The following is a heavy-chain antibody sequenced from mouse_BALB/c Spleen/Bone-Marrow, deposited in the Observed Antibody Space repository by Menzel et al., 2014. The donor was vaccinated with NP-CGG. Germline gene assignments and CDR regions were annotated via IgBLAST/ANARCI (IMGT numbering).Heavy chain of an antibody. J-gene: IGHJ1*01. D-gene: IGHD2-4*01. CDR2: ISHKANGYTT. CDR1: GFTFTDYY. V-gene: IGHV7-3*02. Sequence: DVKLVESGGGLVRPGGSLRLSCATSGFTFTDYYMSWVRQPPGKALEWFGFISHKANGYTTEYSASVKGRFTIARDNSQSILYLQMNTLRAEDSATYYCARDINYDNYWDFDDWGPGTTVTVSS. CDR3: ARDINYDNYWDFDD.